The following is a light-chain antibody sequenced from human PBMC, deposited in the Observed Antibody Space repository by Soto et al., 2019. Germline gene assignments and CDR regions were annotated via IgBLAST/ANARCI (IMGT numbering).Light chain of an antibody. V-gene: IGKV1-39*01. Sequence: QSPSSLSASVGDRVTITCRASQNIGIYLNWYHQKAGKAPKLLVFGASTLQSGVPPRFSGSGSGTEFTLSIGSLQPEDFATYYCQHSYANPRTFGQGTKVDIK. CDR1: QNIGIY. CDR3: QHSYANPRT. J-gene: IGKJ1*01. CDR2: GAS.